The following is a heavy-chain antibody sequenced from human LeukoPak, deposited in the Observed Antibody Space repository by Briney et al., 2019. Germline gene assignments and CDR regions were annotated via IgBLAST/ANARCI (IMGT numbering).Heavy chain of an antibody. CDR1: GYTFTSYG. J-gene: IGHJ4*02. CDR3: AREETYYDILTGYPLAGVRSYYFDY. Sequence: ASVKVSCKASGYTFTSYGISWVRQAPGQGLEWMGWISAYNGNTNYAQKLQGRVTMTTDTSTSTAYMELRSLRSDDTAVYYCAREETYYDILTGYPLAGVRSYYFDYWGQGTLVTVSS. V-gene: IGHV1-18*04. CDR2: ISAYNGNT. D-gene: IGHD3-9*01.